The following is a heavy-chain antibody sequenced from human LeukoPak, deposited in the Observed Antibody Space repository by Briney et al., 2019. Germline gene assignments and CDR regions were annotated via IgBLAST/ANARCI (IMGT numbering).Heavy chain of an antibody. CDR2: IYYIRNT. D-gene: IGHD3-16*02. CDR1: GASVGSAGYY. V-gene: IGHV4-61*08. CDR3: ARTQSQSGSYRYYFGY. J-gene: IGHJ4*02. Sequence: SETLSLTCTVSGASVGSAGYYWSWIRQPPGGGLEWIGYIYYIRNTNYNPSLKSRVTLSLDPSKNQFSLKLNSVTAADTAVYYCARTQSQSGSYRYYFGYWGQGTLVTVSS.